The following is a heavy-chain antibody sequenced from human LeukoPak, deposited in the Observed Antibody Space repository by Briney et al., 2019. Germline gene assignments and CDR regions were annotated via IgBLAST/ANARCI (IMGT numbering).Heavy chain of an antibody. CDR2: ISGSGCST. J-gene: IGHJ3*02. CDR1: GFTFSSYA. CDR3: AKDYRGARGAFDI. Sequence: GGSLRLSCGASGFTFSSYAMSWVRHAPGRGREWGSAISGSGCSTYYADSVKGRFTISRDNSKNTLYLQMNSLRAEDTAVYYCAKDYRGARGAFDIWGQGTMVTVSS. V-gene: IGHV3-23*01. D-gene: IGHD1-14*01.